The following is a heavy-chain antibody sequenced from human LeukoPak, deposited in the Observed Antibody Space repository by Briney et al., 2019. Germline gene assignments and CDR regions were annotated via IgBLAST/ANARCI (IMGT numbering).Heavy chain of an antibody. CDR2: ISGDGART. J-gene: IGHJ4*02. Sequence: GGSLRLSCAASGLTGSHNYVSWVRQAPGGGLEWISSISGDGARTYYTNSVKGRLTISRDNPKNTLFLQVNSLRVEDTAVYYCAKGGLTTPLHYWGQGTLVTVSS. CDR3: AKGGLTTPLHY. V-gene: IGHV3-23*01. CDR1: GLTGSHNY. D-gene: IGHD1-14*01.